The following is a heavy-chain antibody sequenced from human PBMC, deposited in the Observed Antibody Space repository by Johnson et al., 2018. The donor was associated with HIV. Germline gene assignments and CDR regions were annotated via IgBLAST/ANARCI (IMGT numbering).Heavy chain of an antibody. CDR3: AREFDIIMMVVVTYAFDI. CDR1: GFTFDDYG. V-gene: IGHV3-20*04. J-gene: IGHJ3*02. CDR2: INWNGGRT. Sequence: EVQLLESGGGMVRPGGSLRLSCAASGFTFDDYGMSWVRQAPGKGLEWVSGINWNGGRTGYADSVKGRFTISRDSAKNSLYLQMSSLRAEDTAFYYCAREFDIIMMVVVTYAFDIWGQGTMVTVSS. D-gene: IGHD3-22*01.